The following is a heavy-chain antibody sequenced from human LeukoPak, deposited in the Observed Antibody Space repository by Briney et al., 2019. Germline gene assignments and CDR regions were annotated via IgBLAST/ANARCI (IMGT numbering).Heavy chain of an antibody. D-gene: IGHD3-10*01. CDR2: ISAYNGNT. V-gene: IGHV1-18*01. CDR3: ASYGDYGSDAFDI. J-gene: IGHJ3*02. CDR1: GGTFSSYA. Sequence: ASVKVSCKASGGTFSSYAISWVRQAPGQGLEWMGWISAYNGNTNYAQKLQGRVTMTTDTSTSTAYMELRSLRSDDTAVYYCASYGDYGSDAFDIWGQGTMVTVSS.